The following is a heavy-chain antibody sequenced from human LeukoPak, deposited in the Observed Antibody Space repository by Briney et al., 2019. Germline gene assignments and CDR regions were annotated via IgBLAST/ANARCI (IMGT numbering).Heavy chain of an antibody. CDR2: ISAYNGNT. D-gene: IGHD2-8*01. CDR3: ARRVLMQPDWYDP. J-gene: IGHJ5*02. CDR1: GYTFTRYG. V-gene: IGHV1-18*01. Sequence: ASVKVSCKASGYTFTRYGISLVRQAPGQGLEWMGWISAYNGNTNYAQKLQGRVTMTTDTSTSTAYMELRSLRPDDTAVYYCARRVLMQPDWYDPWGQGTLVTVSS.